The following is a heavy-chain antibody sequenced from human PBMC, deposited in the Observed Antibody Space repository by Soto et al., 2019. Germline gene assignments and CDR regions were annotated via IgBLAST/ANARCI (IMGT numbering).Heavy chain of an antibody. CDR3: VKDHISPPPPAPGPYGMDV. Sequence: EVQLLESGGGLVQPGGSLRLSCAASGFTFSSYAMSWVRQAPGKGLEWVSAISGSAVSTYYADSVKGQFTISRDNSKSTLYLQMNSLRADDTDVYYCVKDHISPPPPAPGPYGMDVWGQGTTVTVSS. J-gene: IGHJ6*02. CDR1: GFTFSSYA. CDR2: ISGSAVST. D-gene: IGHD2-2*01. V-gene: IGHV3-23*01.